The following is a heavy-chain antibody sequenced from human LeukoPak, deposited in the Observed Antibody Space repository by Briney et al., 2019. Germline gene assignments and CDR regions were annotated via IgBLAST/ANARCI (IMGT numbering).Heavy chain of an antibody. Sequence: GASVKVSCKTSGYIFAHNGISWVRQAPGQGPEGMGGISAYNGDTNYAQNFQGRVTMTRDTPTSTVYMELQSQTSHPTAVYYCPREHYYDGSGSPSASAPVHHWGQGTLVTVSS. V-gene: IGHV1-18*01. CDR1: GYIFAHNG. CDR3: PREHYYDGSGSPSASAPVHH. J-gene: IGHJ5*02. CDR2: ISAYNGDT. D-gene: IGHD3-22*01.